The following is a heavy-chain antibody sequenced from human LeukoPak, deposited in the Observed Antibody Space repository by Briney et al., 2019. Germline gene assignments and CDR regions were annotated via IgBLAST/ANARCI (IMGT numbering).Heavy chain of an antibody. V-gene: IGHV3-23*01. D-gene: IGHD3-10*01. Sequence: GGSLRVSCAASGFTFRSYAMSWVRQAPGKGLEWVSAISGSGGLTYYADSVKGRFTISRDNSKNTLYLQMNSLRAEDTAVYYCARELYGSGSYLTGGYYYYGMDVWGQGTTVTVSS. CDR3: ARELYGSGSYLTGGYYYYGMDV. CDR2: ISGSGGLT. CDR1: GFTFRSYA. J-gene: IGHJ6*02.